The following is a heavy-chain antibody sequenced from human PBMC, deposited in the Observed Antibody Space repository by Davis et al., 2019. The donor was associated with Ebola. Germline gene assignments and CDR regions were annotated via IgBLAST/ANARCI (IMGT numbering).Heavy chain of an antibody. CDR3: ARLGWSTSKSFDS. V-gene: IGHV4-59*08. CDR1: GGSISTYC. Sequence: PSETLSLTCTVSGGSISTYCWLWIRQPPGKGLEWIGYIYYSGSTNYNPSLKSRVTISVDTSKNQFSLQLTSMTPDDTAVYYCARLGWSTSKSFDSWGQGTLVTVSS. CDR2: IYYSGST. D-gene: IGHD1-26*01. J-gene: IGHJ4*02.